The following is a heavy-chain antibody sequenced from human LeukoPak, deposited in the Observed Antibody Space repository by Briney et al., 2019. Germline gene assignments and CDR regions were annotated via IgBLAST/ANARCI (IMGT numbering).Heavy chain of an antibody. Sequence: KTSETLSLTCTVSGGSISTYYWSWIRQPPGKGLEWIGNIYNSGSTNYNPSLKSRVTMSVDTAKNHFSLNLSSVTAADTAMYYCAVNSTKHAFDFWGQGTMVTVSS. CDR1: GGSISTYY. D-gene: IGHD5/OR15-5a*01. V-gene: IGHV4-59*08. CDR3: AVNSTKHAFDF. CDR2: IYNSGST. J-gene: IGHJ3*01.